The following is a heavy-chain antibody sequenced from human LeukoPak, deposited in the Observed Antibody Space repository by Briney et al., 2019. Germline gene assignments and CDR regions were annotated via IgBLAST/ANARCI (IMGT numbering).Heavy chain of an antibody. CDR1: GGSISSGGYY. V-gene: IGHV4-31*03. D-gene: IGHD6-19*01. J-gene: IGHJ4*02. CDR2: IYYSGST. Sequence: SETLSLTRTVSGGSISSGGYYWRWIRQHPGKGLEWIGYIYYSGSTYYNPSLKSRVTISVDTSKNQFSLKLSSVTAADTAVYYCARDRSGCASYFDYWGQGTLVTVSS. CDR3: ARDRSGCASYFDY.